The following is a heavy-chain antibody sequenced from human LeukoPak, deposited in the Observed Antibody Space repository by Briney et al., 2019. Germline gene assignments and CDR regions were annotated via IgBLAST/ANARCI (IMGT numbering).Heavy chain of an antibody. Sequence: GASVKVSCKASGYTFTGYYMHWVRQAPGQGLEWMGWINPNSGGTNYAQKFQGRVTMTRDTSISTAYMELSRLRSDDTAVYFCTRDPGGDPFFDYWGQGALVTVSS. J-gene: IGHJ4*02. CDR2: INPNSGGT. CDR3: TRDPGGDPFFDY. D-gene: IGHD2-21*02. CDR1: GYTFTGYY. V-gene: IGHV1-2*02.